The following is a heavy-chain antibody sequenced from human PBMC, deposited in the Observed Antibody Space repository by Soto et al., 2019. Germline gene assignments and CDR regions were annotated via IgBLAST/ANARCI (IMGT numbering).Heavy chain of an antibody. CDR2: ISAYNGNT. D-gene: IGHD6-19*01. CDR3: ARAHKSVGLAGYYFDY. CDR1: GYTFTCCG. Sequence: ASVKVACRASGYTFTCCGISWVRHAPGQGLEWMGWISAYNGNTNYAQKLQGRVTMTTDTSTSTAYMELRSLRSDDTAVYYCARAHKSVGLAGYYFDYWGRGTLVTVSS. J-gene: IGHJ4*02. V-gene: IGHV1-18*01.